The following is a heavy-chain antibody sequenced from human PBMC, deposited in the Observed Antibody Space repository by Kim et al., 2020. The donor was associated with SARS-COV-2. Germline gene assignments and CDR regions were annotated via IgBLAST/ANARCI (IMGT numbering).Heavy chain of an antibody. D-gene: IGHD3-22*01. J-gene: IGHJ6*02. V-gene: IGHV4-31*02. Sequence: KSRVTISVDTSKNQFSLKLSSVTAADTAVYYCARTYRYYYDSSGPYGMDVWGQGTTVTVSS. CDR3: ARTYRYYYDSSGPYGMDV.